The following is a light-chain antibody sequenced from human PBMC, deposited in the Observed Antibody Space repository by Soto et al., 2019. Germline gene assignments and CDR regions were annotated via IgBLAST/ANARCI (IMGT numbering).Light chain of an antibody. CDR1: QSISTY. Sequence: DIQMTQSPSSLSASVGDRVTLTCRASQSISTYLNWYQKKPGKAPKLLIHAASSLQSGVPSRFSGSGSGTDFTLTISSLQPEDFATYYCQQSYSTPPDTFGQGTTVEIK. CDR3: QQSYSTPPDT. J-gene: IGKJ2*01. V-gene: IGKV1-39*01. CDR2: AAS.